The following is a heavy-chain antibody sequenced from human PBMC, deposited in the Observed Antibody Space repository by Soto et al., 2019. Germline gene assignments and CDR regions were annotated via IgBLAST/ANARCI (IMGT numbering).Heavy chain of an antibody. Sequence: HGESLKISCQTPADLVKIPDWITWVRQMPGKGMEWVGRIDPSDSYTTYNPSLKGHVILSFDKSINTAFLQWSSLRASDTAMYYCARQIYDSDTGPNFQYYFDSWGQGTPVTVSS. V-gene: IGHV5-10-1*01. CDR2: IDPSDSYT. J-gene: IGHJ4*02. CDR3: ARQIYDSDTGPNFQYYFDS. CDR1: ADLVKIPDW. D-gene: IGHD3-22*01.